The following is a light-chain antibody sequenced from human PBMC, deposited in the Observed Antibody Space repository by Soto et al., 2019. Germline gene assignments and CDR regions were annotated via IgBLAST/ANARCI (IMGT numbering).Light chain of an antibody. CDR2: EVT. V-gene: IGLV2-8*01. CDR3: TSYAHSNILL. Sequence: QSVLTQPPSASGSPGQSVTISCSGTSSDIGTYSYVSWYQQHPGKAPKVIIYEVTKRPSGVPDRFSGSKSGNTASLTVSGLQAEDEADYYCTSYAHSNILLIGGGTKLTVL. J-gene: IGLJ2*01. CDR1: SSDIGTYSY.